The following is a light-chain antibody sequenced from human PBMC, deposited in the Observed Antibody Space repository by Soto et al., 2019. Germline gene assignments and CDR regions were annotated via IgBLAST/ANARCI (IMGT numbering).Light chain of an antibody. CDR3: QQRSSWPLT. CDR2: GAS. V-gene: IGKV3-15*01. Sequence: EIVMTQSPATLSVSPGERATLSCRASQSVGSNLAWYQQKAGQAPMLLIYGASTRATGIPARFSGSGSGTDFSLTISSLEPEDFAVYYCQQRSSWPLTFGGGTKVDI. J-gene: IGKJ4*01. CDR1: QSVGSN.